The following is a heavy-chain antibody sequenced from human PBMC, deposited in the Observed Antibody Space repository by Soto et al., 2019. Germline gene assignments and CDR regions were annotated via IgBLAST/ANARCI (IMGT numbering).Heavy chain of an antibody. D-gene: IGHD2-8*02. J-gene: IGHJ6*03. V-gene: IGHV1-69*08. Sequence: QVQLVQSGPEVKKPGSSVKVSCKTSGGTLSSYSISWVRQAPGQGLEWVGRIITFVGKANVAQQFQGRVTITADRSTDTTYMELRRLTSDDTAVYYCAIVTGGLDSGGNYMDVWGTGTTVTVSS. CDR2: IITFVGKA. CDR1: GGTLSSYS. CDR3: AIVTGGLDSGGNYMDV.